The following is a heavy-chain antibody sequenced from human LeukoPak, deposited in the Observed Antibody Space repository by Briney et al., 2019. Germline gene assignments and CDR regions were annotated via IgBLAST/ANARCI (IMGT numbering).Heavy chain of an antibody. CDR2: IYSNNIT. J-gene: IGHJ4*02. D-gene: IGHD3-22*01. CDR3: ARGITVMIVAPGY. CDR1: GFTVSGNY. Sequence: GGSLRLSCAASGFTVSGNYMSWVRQAPGKGLEWLSVIYSNNITYYAGSVKGRFTISRDNSKNTLYLQMNSLRAEDTAVYYCARGITVMIVAPGYWGQGTLVTVSS. V-gene: IGHV3-53*01.